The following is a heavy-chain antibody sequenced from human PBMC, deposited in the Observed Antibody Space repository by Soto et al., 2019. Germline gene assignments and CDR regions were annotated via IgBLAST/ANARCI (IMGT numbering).Heavy chain of an antibody. J-gene: IGHJ6*02. V-gene: IGHV3-9*01. CDR3: AKGVVAATNYYYYGMDV. CDR1: GFTFDDYA. CDR2: ISWNSGSI. Sequence: LRLSCAASGFTFDDYAMHWVRQAPGKGLEWVSGISWNSGSIGYADSVKGRFTISRDNAKNSLYLQMNSLRAEDTALYYCAKGVVAATNYYYYGMDVWGQGTTVTVSS. D-gene: IGHD2-15*01.